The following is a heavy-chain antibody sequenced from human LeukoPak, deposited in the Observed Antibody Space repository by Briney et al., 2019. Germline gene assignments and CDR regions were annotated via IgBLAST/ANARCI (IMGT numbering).Heavy chain of an antibody. J-gene: IGHJ4*02. D-gene: IGHD6-13*01. Sequence: GGSLRLSSAASGFTFSSYGMHWVRQAPGKGLEWVAVISHDGSNKYYADSVKGRFTISRDNSKNTLYLQMNSVRAEDTAVYYCAKNCPVAESSWYLNGCDYWGQGTLVTVSS. CDR3: AKNCPVAESSWYLNGCDY. CDR1: GFTFSSYG. CDR2: ISHDGSNK. V-gene: IGHV3-30*18.